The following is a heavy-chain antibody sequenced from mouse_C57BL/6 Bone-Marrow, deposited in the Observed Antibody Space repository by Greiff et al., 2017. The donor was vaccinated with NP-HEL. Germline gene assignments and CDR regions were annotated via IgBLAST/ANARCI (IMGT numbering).Heavy chain of an antibody. Sequence: QVQLLQPGAELVKPGASVKVSCKASGFTFTSYCMPWVLQSPGQGLEWIGRIHPSDREKNYKEKGKGKGKKKGDKAKSTVYLQLSSLTSEDSAVYYCAISYYGSSDYYAMDYGGQGTAVTVTS. D-gene: IGHD1-1*01. V-gene: IGHV1-74*01. CDR1: GFTFTSYC. CDR2: IHPSDREK. J-gene: IGHJ4*01. CDR3: AISYYGSSDYYAMDY.